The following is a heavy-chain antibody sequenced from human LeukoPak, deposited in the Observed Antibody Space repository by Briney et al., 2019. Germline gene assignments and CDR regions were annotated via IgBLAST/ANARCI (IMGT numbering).Heavy chain of an antibody. CDR1: GGSISSYY. CDR2: IYYSGST. V-gene: IGHV4-59*08. D-gene: IGHD1-7*01. Sequence: SETLSLTCTVSGGSISSYYWSWIRQPPGKGLEWIGYIYYSGSTNYNPSLKSRVTISVDTSKNHFSLKLSSVTAADTAVYYCARLSNGTPGDYWGQGTLVTVSS. CDR3: ARLSNGTPGDY. J-gene: IGHJ4*02.